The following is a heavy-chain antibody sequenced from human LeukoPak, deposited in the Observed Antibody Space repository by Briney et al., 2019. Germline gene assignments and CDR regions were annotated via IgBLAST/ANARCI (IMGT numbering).Heavy chain of an antibody. CDR1: GFTVSSNY. J-gene: IGHJ4*02. CDR2: ISSSGRST. V-gene: IGHV3-23*01. CDR3: ARPSNGYSSFDF. Sequence: GGSLRLSCAASGFTVSSNYMSWVRQAPGKGLEWVSAISSSGRSTYYADSVKGRFTISRDNSKNTLSLQMNSLRAEDTAVYYCARPSNGYSSFDFWGRGTLVTVSS. D-gene: IGHD3-22*01.